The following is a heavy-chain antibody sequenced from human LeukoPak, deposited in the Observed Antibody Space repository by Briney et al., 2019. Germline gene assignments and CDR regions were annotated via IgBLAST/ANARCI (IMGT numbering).Heavy chain of an antibody. Sequence: GGSLRLSCAGSGFTFSSDSMNWVRQAPGKGLEWVSYISGSSSTIFYADSVKGRFTISRDNAKKSLYLQMNSLRDDDTAVYYCARLANNQLLYHRPFDYWGQGTLVTVSS. CDR1: GFTFSSDS. D-gene: IGHD2-2*02. V-gene: IGHV3-48*02. CDR2: ISGSSSTI. J-gene: IGHJ4*02. CDR3: ARLANNQLLYHRPFDY.